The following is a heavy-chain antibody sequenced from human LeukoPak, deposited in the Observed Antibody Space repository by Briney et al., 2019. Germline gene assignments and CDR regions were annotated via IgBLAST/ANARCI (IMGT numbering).Heavy chain of an antibody. J-gene: IGHJ6*02. CDR3: ARVLGVTTLVGVYYYYGMDV. CDR1: GGSISSYY. Sequence: PSETLSLTCTVSGGSISSYYWSWIRQPPGKGLEWIGYIYYSGSTNYNPSLKSRVTISVDTSKNQFSLKLSSVTAADTAVYYCARVLGVTTLVGVYYYYGMDVWGQGTTVTVSS. D-gene: IGHD4-17*01. V-gene: IGHV4-59*01. CDR2: IYYSGST.